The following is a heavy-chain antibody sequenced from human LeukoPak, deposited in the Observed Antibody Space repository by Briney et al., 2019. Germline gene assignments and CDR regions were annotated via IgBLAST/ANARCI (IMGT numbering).Heavy chain of an antibody. Sequence: GGPLRLSCAASGFTFSSYWMHWVRQAPGKGLVWVSRINTDGSSTSYADSVKGRFTISRDNAKNTLYLQMNSLRAEDTAVYYCARANQPLLSLDYWGQGTLVTVSS. CDR3: ARANQPLLSLDY. V-gene: IGHV3-74*01. CDR1: GFTFSSYW. D-gene: IGHD2-21*02. CDR2: INTDGSST. J-gene: IGHJ4*02.